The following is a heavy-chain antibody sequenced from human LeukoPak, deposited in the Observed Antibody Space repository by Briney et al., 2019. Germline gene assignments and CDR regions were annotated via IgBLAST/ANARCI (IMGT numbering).Heavy chain of an antibody. CDR2: ISWDGGST. V-gene: IGHV3-43D*03. CDR1: GFTFDDYA. CDR3: AKDGRGSSWYYYVDV. D-gene: IGHD6-13*01. Sequence: GGSLRLSCAASGFTFDDYAMHWVRHAPGKGLEWVSLISWDGGSTYYADSVKGRFTISRDNSKNSLYLQMNSLRAEDTALYYCAKDGRGSSWYYYVDVWGKGTTVTVSS. J-gene: IGHJ6*03.